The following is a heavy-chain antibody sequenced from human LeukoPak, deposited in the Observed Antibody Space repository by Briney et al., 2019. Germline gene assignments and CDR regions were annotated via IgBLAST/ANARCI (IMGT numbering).Heavy chain of an antibody. CDR1: GFTVISYY. V-gene: IGHV3-66*01. Sequence: PGGSLRLSCAASGFTVISYYMSWVRQAPGKGLEWVSVIYIGGITYYADSVKGRFTISRDSSKNTVYLQMNSLRAEDSAVYYCARGVVYYDTSRYWPYYFDYWGQGTPVTVSS. D-gene: IGHD3-22*01. J-gene: IGHJ4*02. CDR3: ARGVVYYDTSRYWPYYFDY. CDR2: IYIGGIT.